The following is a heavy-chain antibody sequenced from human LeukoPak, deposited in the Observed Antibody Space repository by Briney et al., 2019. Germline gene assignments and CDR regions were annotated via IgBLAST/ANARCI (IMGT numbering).Heavy chain of an antibody. CDR3: ARGKDSSGYYDGLGY. D-gene: IGHD3-22*01. Sequence: PSETLSLTCAVYGGSFSGYYWSWIRQPPGKGLEWIGEINHSGSTNYNPSLKSRVTISVDTSKNQFSLKLSSMTAADTAVYYCARGKDSSGYYDGLGYWGQGTLVTVSS. CDR2: INHSGST. V-gene: IGHV4-34*01. J-gene: IGHJ4*02. CDR1: GGSFSGYY.